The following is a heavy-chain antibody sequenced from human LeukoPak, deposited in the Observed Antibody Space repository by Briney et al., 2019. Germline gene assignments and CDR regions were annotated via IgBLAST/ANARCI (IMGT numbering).Heavy chain of an antibody. CDR2: ISWNSGTI. CDR3: AKGMYYYDSSDYYFDY. Sequence: GGSLRLSCAASGFTFEDYAMHWVRQAPGKGLEWVSRISWNSGTIGYADSVKGRFTISRDNAKNSLYLQMNSLRPEDTALYYCAKGMYYYDSSDYYFDYWGQGTLVTVSS. CDR1: GFTFEDYA. D-gene: IGHD3-22*01. J-gene: IGHJ4*02. V-gene: IGHV3-9*01.